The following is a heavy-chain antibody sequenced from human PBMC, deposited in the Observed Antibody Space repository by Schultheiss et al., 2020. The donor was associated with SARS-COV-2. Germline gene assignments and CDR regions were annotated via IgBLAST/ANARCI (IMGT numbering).Heavy chain of an antibody. CDR1: GFTFSSYG. V-gene: IGHV3-33*01. D-gene: IGHD6-13*01. CDR3: ARHGYSSRHMAYYYYYGMDV. Sequence: GGSLRLSCAASGFTFSSYGMHWVRQAPGKGLEWVAVIWYDGSNKYYADSVKGRFTISRDNSKNTLYLQMNSLRAEDTAVYYCARHGYSSRHMAYYYYYGMDVWGQGTTVTVSS. J-gene: IGHJ6*02. CDR2: IWYDGSNK.